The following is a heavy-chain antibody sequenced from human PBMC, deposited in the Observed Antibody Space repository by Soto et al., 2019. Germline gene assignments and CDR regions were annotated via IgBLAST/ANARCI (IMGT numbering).Heavy chain of an antibody. CDR3: AKGLAMAGYYFYVMDV. V-gene: IGHV3-23*01. CDR2: ITGSGGTT. J-gene: IGHJ6*02. CDR1: GFTFSNYA. Sequence: EVQLLESGGGLIQPGGSLRLSCAASGFTFSNYAVSWVRQAPGKGLEWVSAITGSGGTTYYADSVKGRFTISRDNSKNTLYVEMNSLRAEDTARYHCAKGLAMAGYYFYVMDVWGQGTTVTVSS. D-gene: IGHD6-19*01.